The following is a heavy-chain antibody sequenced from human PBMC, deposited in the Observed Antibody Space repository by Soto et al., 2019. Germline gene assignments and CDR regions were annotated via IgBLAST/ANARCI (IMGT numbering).Heavy chain of an antibody. D-gene: IGHD4-17*01. CDR3: ARLYLRSDAFDI. J-gene: IGHJ3*02. CDR1: GGSISSYY. V-gene: IGHV4-59*08. CDR2: IYYSGST. Sequence: QVQLQESGPGLVKPSETLSLTCTVSGGSISSYYWSWIRQPPGKGLEWIGYIYYSGSTNYNPSLKSRVTISVDTSKNQFSLKLSSVTAADTAVYYCARLYLRSDAFDIWGQGTMVTVSS.